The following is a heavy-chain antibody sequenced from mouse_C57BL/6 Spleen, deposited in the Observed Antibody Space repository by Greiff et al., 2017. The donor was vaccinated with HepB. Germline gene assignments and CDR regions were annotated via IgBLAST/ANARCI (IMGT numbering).Heavy chain of an antibody. V-gene: IGHV1-69*01. CDR3: AREWIY. CDR1: GYTFTSYW. D-gene: IGHD1-3*01. Sequence: VQLQQPGAELVMPGASVKLSCKASGYTFTSYWMHWVKQRPGQGLEWIGEIDPSDSYTNFNQKFKGKSTLTVDKSSSTAYMQLSSLTSEDSAVYYCAREWIYWGQGTTLTVSS. J-gene: IGHJ2*01. CDR2: IDPSDSYT.